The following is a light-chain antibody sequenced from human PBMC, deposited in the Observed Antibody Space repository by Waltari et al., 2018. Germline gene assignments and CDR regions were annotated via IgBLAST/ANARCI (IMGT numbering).Light chain of an antibody. CDR3: AAWDDSLNGRWV. CDR1: YSTIANNV. CDR2: RND. Sequence: QSVLTQPPSASGTPGQRVTISCSGTYSTIANNVFHWYQQLPRTAPKLLIYRNDLRPSGVPDRFSGSKSGSSASLAISGLHSEDEADYYCAAWDDSLNGRWVFGGGTKVTVL. J-gene: IGLJ3*02. V-gene: IGLV1-44*01.